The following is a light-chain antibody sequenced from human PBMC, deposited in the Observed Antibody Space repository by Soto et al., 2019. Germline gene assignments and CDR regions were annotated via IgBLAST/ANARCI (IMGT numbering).Light chain of an antibody. J-gene: IGKJ5*01. CDR3: QQYNSYSIT. V-gene: IGKV1-5*03. CDR2: KAS. CDR1: QSISSW. Sequence: DIQMTQSPCTLSASVGDRVTITCRASQSISSWLAWYQQKPGNPPKLLIYKASSLESGVPPRFSGSGSGTEFTLTISSLQPDDFATYYCQQYNSYSITFGQGTRLEIK.